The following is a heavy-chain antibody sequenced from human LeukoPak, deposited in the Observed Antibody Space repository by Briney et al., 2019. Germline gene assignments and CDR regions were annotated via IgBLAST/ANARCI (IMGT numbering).Heavy chain of an antibody. Sequence: SETLSLTCTVSGYSISSGYYWGWIRQPPGKGLEWIGSIYHSGSTYYNPSLKSRVTISVDTSKNQFSLKLSSVTAADAAVYYCARGFATDYWGQGTLVTVSS. CDR3: ARGFATDY. CDR2: IYHSGST. J-gene: IGHJ4*02. V-gene: IGHV4-38-2*02. CDR1: GYSISSGYY.